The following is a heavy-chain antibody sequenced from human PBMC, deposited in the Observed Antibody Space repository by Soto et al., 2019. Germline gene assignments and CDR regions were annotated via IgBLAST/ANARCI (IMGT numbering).Heavy chain of an antibody. J-gene: IGHJ4*02. CDR1: GFTFDDYA. D-gene: IGHD3-10*01. CDR3: ARDYYGSGSYDFDY. CDR2: ISWNSGSI. Sequence: GGSLRLSCAASGFTFDDYAMHWVRQAPGKGLEWVSGISWNSGSIGYADSVKGRFTISRDNAKNSLYLQMNSLRAEDTAVYYCARDYYGSGSYDFDYWGQGTLVTVSS. V-gene: IGHV3-9*01.